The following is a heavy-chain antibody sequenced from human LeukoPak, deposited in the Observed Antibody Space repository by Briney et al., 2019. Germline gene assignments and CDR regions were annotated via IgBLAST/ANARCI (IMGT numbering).Heavy chain of an antibody. CDR1: GYTFTSYV. CDR2: ISAYNGNT. CDR3: ARFDLYCSSTSCYGYFDY. V-gene: IGHV1-18*01. D-gene: IGHD2-2*01. J-gene: IGHJ4*02. Sequence: ASVKVSCKASGYTFTSYVISWVRQAPGQGLEWMGWISAYNGNTNYAQKLQGRVTMTTDTSTSTAYMELRSLRSDDTAVYYCARFDLYCSSTSCYGYFDYWGQGTLVTVSS.